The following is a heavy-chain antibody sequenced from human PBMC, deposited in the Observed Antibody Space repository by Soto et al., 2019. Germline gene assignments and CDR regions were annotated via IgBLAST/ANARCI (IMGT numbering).Heavy chain of an antibody. CDR3: AKVWGDFWSGYYYYYYGMDV. Sequence: GGSLRLSCAASGFTFSSYAMSWVRQAPGKGLEWVSAFSGSGGTTYYADSVKGRFTISRDNSKNTLDLQMSSLRAEDTAVSYCAKVWGDFWSGYYYYYYGMDVSGQATTVAVSS. CDR1: GFTFSSYA. D-gene: IGHD3-3*01. CDR2: FSGSGGTT. V-gene: IGHV3-23*01. J-gene: IGHJ6*02.